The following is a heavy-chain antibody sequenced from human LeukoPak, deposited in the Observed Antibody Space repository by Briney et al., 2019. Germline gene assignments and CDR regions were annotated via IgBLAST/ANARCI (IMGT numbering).Heavy chain of an antibody. CDR2: IYPGDSDT. V-gene: IGHV5-51*01. J-gene: IGHJ3*02. CDR3: ARRIAAAGSLGDAFDI. CDR1: GYSFTSYW. D-gene: IGHD6-13*01. Sequence: GESLKISCKGSGYSFTSYWIGWVRQMPGKGLEWMGVIYPGDSDTRYSPSFQGQVTTSADKSISTAYLQWSSLKASDTAMYYCARRIAAAGSLGDAFDIWGQGTMVTVSS.